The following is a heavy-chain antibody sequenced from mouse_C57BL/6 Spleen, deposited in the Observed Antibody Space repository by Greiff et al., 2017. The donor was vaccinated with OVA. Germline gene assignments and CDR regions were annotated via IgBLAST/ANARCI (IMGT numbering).Heavy chain of an antibody. CDR1: GYTFTDYY. J-gene: IGHJ2*01. D-gene: IGHD1-2*01. Sequence: LQQSGPELVKPGASVKISCKASGYTFTDYYMNWVKQSHGKSLEWIGDIIPNNGGTSYTQKFKGKATLTVDKSSSTAYMELRSLTSEDSAVDYCARGDGPYYFDYWGQGTTLTVSS. CDR3: ARGDGPYYFDY. V-gene: IGHV1-26*01. CDR2: IIPNNGGT.